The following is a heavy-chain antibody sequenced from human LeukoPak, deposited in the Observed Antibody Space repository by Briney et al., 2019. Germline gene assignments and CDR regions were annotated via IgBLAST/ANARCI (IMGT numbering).Heavy chain of an antibody. CDR2: INHSGST. CDR3: ARAQDSPAAGGTAVDYYFDY. V-gene: IGHV4-34*01. Sequence: RPSETLSITCAVYGGSFSGYYWSWIRQPPGKGLEWIGEINHSGSTNYNPSLKSRVTISVDTSKNQFSLKLSSVTAADTAVYYCARAQDSPAAGGTAVDYYFDYWGQGTLVTVSS. J-gene: IGHJ4*02. D-gene: IGHD6-13*01. CDR1: GGSFSGYY.